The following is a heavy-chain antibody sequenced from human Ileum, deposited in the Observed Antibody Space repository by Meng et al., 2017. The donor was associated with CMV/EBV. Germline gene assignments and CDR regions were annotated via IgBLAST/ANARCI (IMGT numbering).Heavy chain of an antibody. CDR3: AATVNDSSGYYKT. CDR2: IYYSGRT. CDR1: GGSISSGGYY. J-gene: IGHJ5*02. Sequence: TVSGGSISSGGYYWSWIRQHPGKGLEWIGYIYYSGRTYYNPSLKSRVTISVDTSKNHFSLKLSSVTAADTAVYYCAATVNDSSGYYKTWGQGTLVTVSS. V-gene: IGHV4-31*02. D-gene: IGHD3-22*01.